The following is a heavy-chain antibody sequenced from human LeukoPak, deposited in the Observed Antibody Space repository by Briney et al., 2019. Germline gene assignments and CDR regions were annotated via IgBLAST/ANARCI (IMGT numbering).Heavy chain of an antibody. D-gene: IGHD3-16*02. V-gene: IGHV4-34*01. CDR1: GGSFSGYY. CDR2: IKHSGST. Sequence: SETLSLTCAVYGGSFSGYYWSWIRQPPGKGLEWIGEIKHSGSTNYNPSLKSRVTISVDTSKNQFSLKLSSVTAADTAVYYCARRQGLYDYVWGSYRRSTSFDYWGQGTLVTVSS. CDR3: ARRQGLYDYVWGSYRRSTSFDY. J-gene: IGHJ4*02.